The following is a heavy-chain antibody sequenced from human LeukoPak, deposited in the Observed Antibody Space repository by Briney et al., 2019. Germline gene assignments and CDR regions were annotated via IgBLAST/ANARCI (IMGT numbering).Heavy chain of an antibody. D-gene: IGHD6-13*01. CDR3: ARDSAIWQQLVRGWFDP. CDR1: GYTFISYA. V-gene: IGHV1-3*01. J-gene: IGHJ5*02. Sequence: GASVKVSCKASGYTFISYAMHWVRQAPGQRLEWMGWINAGNGNTKYSQKFQGRVTITRDTSASTAYMELSSLRSEDTAVYYCARDSAIWQQLVRGWFDPWGQGTLVTVSS. CDR2: INAGNGNT.